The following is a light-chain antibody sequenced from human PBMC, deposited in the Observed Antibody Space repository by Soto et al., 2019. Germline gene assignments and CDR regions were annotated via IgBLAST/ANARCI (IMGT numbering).Light chain of an antibody. J-gene: IGKJ3*01. CDR3: QHYNDWPPSFT. CDR1: QSLSRN. CDR2: GAS. Sequence: EILMTQSPATLSVSPGERATLSCRASQSLSRNLAWYQQKPGQAPRLLIYGASTRASGIPARFSGSGSGTECTLPISSLQSEDFALSYCQHYNDWPPSFTFGPGTKVDL. V-gene: IGKV3-15*01.